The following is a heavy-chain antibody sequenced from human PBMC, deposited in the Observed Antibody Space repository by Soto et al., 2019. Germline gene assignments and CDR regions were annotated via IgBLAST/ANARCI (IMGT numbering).Heavy chain of an antibody. J-gene: IGHJ6*02. CDR2: INAGNGNT. Sequence: GASVKVSCKASGYTFTSYAIHWVRQAPGQRLEWMGWINAGNGNTKYSQKFQGRVTITRDTSASTAYMELSSLRSEDTAVYYCARGEDSSSSRYYYGMDVWGQGTTVTVSS. D-gene: IGHD6-6*01. V-gene: IGHV1-3*01. CDR1: GYTFTSYA. CDR3: ARGEDSSSSRYYYGMDV.